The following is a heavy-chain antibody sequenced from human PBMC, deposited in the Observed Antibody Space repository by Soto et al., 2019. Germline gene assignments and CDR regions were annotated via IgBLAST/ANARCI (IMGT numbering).Heavy chain of an antibody. Sequence: LRLSCAASGFTFSSYAMHWVRQAPGKGLEWVAVISYDGSNKYYADSVKGRFTISRDNSKNTLYLQMNSLRAEDTAVYYCAREAYPYYYDSSGLDYWGQGTLVTVSS. CDR3: AREAYPYYYDSSGLDY. CDR1: GFTFSSYA. J-gene: IGHJ4*02. D-gene: IGHD3-22*01. V-gene: IGHV3-30-3*01. CDR2: ISYDGSNK.